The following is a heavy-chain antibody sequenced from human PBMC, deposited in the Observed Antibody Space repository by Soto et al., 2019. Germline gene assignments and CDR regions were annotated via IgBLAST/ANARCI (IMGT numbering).Heavy chain of an antibody. V-gene: IGHV1-18*01. CDR2: ISSDNVDA. J-gene: IGHJ4*02. CDR1: GYPFSNFD. Sequence: QVQLAQSGAEVKKPGASAKVSCRASGYPFSNFDVSWVRQAPGQGLEWMGWISSDNVDADPAQNFQGRLTLTIDRTPGNTYMDPKTPGSGDPARPFLALGAGRPECWGQGTQVTVSS. D-gene: IGHD3-10*01. CDR3: ALGAGRPEC.